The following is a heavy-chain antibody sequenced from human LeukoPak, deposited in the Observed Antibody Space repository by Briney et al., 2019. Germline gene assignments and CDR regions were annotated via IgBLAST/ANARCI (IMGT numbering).Heavy chain of an antibody. Sequence: PSETLSLTCTVSGGSISSYYWSWIRQPPGKGLEWIGYIYYSGSTNYNPSLKSRVTISMDTSKNQFSLRLSSVTAADTAVYYCARDQDYYGSGSFFYWGQGTLVTVSS. J-gene: IGHJ4*02. CDR3: ARDQDYYGSGSFFY. CDR2: IYYSGST. D-gene: IGHD3-10*01. V-gene: IGHV4-59*01. CDR1: GGSISSYY.